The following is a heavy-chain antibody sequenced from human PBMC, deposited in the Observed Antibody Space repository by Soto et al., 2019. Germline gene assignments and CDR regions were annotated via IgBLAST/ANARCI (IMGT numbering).Heavy chain of an antibody. V-gene: IGHV1-69*01. CDR1: GGTFSSYA. J-gene: IGHJ4*02. CDR3: ARASYYYDSSGYYYYFDY. D-gene: IGHD3-22*01. CDR2: IIPIFGTA. Sequence: QVQLVQSGAEVKKPGSSLKVSCKASGGTFSSYAISWVRQAPGQGLEWMGGIIPIFGTANYAQKFQGRVTITADESTSTAYMELSSLRSEDTAVYYCARASYYYDSSGYYYYFDYWGQGTLVTVSS.